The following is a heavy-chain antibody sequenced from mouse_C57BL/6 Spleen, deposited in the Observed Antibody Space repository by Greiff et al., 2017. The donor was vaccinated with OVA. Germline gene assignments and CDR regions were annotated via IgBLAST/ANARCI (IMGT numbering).Heavy chain of an antibody. CDR3: KRNYGD. CDR1: GYSFTDYE. CDR2: FDPDTGGT. J-gene: IGHJ3*01. V-gene: IGHV1-15*01. D-gene: IGHD1-1*01. Sequence: QVQLQQSGAELVRPGASVTLSCTASGYSFTDYEMHWVKQTPVHGLVWIGAFDPDTGGTAYNQKFKGKAILTADNSSSTAYMELRSLTYEDSAVYYCKRNYGDWGQGTLVTVSA.